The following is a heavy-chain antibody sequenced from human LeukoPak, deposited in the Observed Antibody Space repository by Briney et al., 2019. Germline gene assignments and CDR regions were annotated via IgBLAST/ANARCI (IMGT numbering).Heavy chain of an antibody. CDR2: INAGNGNT. D-gene: IGHD3-10*01. Sequence: ASVKVSCKASGYTFTSYAMHWVRQAPGQRLEWMGWINAGNGNTKYSQEFQGRVTITRNTSISTAYMELSSLRAEDTAVYYCAREPVRGVSLPWFDPWGQGTLVTVSS. CDR1: GYTFTSYA. J-gene: IGHJ5*02. CDR3: AREPVRGVSLPWFDP. V-gene: IGHV1-3*03.